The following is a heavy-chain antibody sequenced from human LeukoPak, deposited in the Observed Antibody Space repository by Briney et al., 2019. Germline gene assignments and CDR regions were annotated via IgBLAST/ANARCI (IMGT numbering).Heavy chain of an antibody. D-gene: IGHD3-10*01. J-gene: IGHJ4*02. CDR2: ISYDGTSK. CDR3: ARDVGYFGSGSHPDYFDY. V-gene: IGHV3-30*03. Sequence: GGSLRLSCAVSGFTFSTYNIHWVRQAPGKGLEWVAIISYDGTSKYSADSVKGRFTISRDNSKNTVYLQMNSLRAEDTAVYYCARDVGYFGSGSHPDYFDYWGQGILVTVSS. CDR1: GFTFSTYN.